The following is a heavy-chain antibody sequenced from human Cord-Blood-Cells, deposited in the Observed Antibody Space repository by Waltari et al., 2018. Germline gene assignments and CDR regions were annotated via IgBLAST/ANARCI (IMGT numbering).Heavy chain of an antibody. J-gene: IGHJ4*02. CDR1: GYTFSSYW. V-gene: IGHV3-7*01. CDR2: IKQDGSEK. CDR3: ARGGDFDY. Sequence: EVQLVESGGGLVQPGGSLSLSCADSGYTFSSYWLSWVRQAPGKGLEWVANIKQDGSEKYYVDSVKGRFTISRDNAKNSLYLQMNSLRAEDTAVYYCARGGDFDYWGQGTLVTVSS.